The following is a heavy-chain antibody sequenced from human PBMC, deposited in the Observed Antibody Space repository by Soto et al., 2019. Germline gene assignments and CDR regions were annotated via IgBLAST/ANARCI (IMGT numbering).Heavy chain of an antibody. V-gene: IGHV3-7*03. CDR2: IKQDGSEK. Sequence: EVQLVESGGGLVQPGGSLRLSCAVSGFNFRDFWMSWVRQAPGKGLEWVANIKQDGSEKYYVDSVKGRFTVSRDNAKNSLYLQMNSLRAEETAMYYCARRNFGVLTDYWGPGTLVTVSS. CDR3: ARRNFGVLTDY. CDR1: GFNFRDFW. J-gene: IGHJ4*02. D-gene: IGHD3-3*01.